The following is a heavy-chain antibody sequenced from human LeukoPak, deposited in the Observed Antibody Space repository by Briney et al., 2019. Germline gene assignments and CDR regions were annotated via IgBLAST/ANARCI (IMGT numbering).Heavy chain of an antibody. D-gene: IGHD3-10*01. CDR2: INSVGGTT. Sequence: PGGSLRLSCAASGFNFNSYSFNWVRQAPGKGLEWISYINSVGGTTFYADSVKGRFTISRDNAKNTVYLQMDSLRAEDAAIYYCARDGGSGSFDYWGQGTLVTVSS. CDR3: ARDGGSGSFDY. J-gene: IGHJ4*02. CDR1: GFNFNSYS. V-gene: IGHV3-48*04.